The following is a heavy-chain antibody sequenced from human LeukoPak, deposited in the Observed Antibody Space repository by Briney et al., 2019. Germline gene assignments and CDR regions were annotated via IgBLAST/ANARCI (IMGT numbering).Heavy chain of an antibody. CDR3: ASAASNQWELRDY. D-gene: IGHD1-26*01. CDR1: GFTFSDYY. Sequence: KPGGSLRLSCAASGFTFSDYYMSWIRQAPGKGLEWVSYISSSGSTIYYADSVKGRFTISRDNAKNSLYLQMNSLRAEDTAVYYCASAASNQWELRDYGGQGTLVTVSS. V-gene: IGHV3-11*04. CDR2: ISSSGSTI. J-gene: IGHJ4*02.